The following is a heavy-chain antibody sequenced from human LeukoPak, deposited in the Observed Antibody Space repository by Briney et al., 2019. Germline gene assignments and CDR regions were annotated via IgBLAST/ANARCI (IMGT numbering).Heavy chain of an antibody. Sequence: SKTLSLTCTVSGGSISSYYWSWIRQPPGKGLEWIGYIYYSGSTNYNPSLKSRVTISVDTSKNQFSLKLSSVTAADTAVYYCARDLVHWGQGTLVTVSS. D-gene: IGHD3-16*01. V-gene: IGHV4-59*01. CDR3: ARDLVH. CDR1: GGSISSYY. CDR2: IYYSGST. J-gene: IGHJ4*02.